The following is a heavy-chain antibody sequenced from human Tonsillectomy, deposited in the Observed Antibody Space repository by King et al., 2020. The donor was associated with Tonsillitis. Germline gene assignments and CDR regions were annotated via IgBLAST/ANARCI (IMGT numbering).Heavy chain of an antibody. J-gene: IGHJ6*03. Sequence: VQLVESGGGVVQPGRSLRLPCAASGFSFSTYVMHWVRQAPGKGLEWVAMIWYDGSNKFYGDSVKGRFSISRDNSNNTVYLQMNSLRAEDTAVYYCVRALEWSAAGYYYYMDVWGKGATVTVSS. V-gene: IGHV3-33*08. CDR3: VRALEWSAAGYYYYMDV. CDR2: IWYDGSNK. CDR1: GFSFSTYV. D-gene: IGHD3-3*01.